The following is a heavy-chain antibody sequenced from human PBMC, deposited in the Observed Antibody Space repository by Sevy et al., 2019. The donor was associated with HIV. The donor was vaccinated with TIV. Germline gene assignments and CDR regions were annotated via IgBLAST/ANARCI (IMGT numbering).Heavy chain of an antibody. V-gene: IGHV3-23*01. CDR3: AKALPTVTTYNWYFDV. J-gene: IGHJ2*01. CDR2: ISGDGGRT. Sequence: GGSLRLSCAASGFTFSSYCMTWVRQAPGKGLEWVSGISGDGGRTFYADSVKGRFTISSDNSRSTLYLQMNSLRAEDTAVYYCAKALPTVTTYNWYFDVWGRCTLVTVSS. CDR1: GFTFSSYC. D-gene: IGHD4-17*01.